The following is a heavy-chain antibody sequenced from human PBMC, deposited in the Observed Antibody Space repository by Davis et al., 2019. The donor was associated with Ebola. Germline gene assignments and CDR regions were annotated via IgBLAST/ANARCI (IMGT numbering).Heavy chain of an antibody. CDR2: IKPDGSEQ. Sequence: GGSLTLSCEASGLSFSSYWMSWVRQAPGKGLEWVANIKPDGSEQQCVDSVKGRLTISRDNAKNSLYLQMNSLRVEDTAVYYCARPLRSTSPIYWGQGTLVTVSS. V-gene: IGHV3-7*01. J-gene: IGHJ4*02. CDR1: GLSFSSYW. CDR3: ARPLRSTSPIY. D-gene: IGHD1-26*01.